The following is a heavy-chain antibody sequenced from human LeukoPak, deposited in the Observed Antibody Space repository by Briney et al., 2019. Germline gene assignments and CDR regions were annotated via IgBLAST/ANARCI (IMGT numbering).Heavy chain of an antibody. D-gene: IGHD3-16*01. V-gene: IGHV3-7*01. Sequence: LPGRSLRLSCAASGFTSSAYWMGWVRLTPGKGLEWVANIKRDGDEKYSVDSVEGRFTIFRDNAKNSLYLQMNSLKAEDTAVYYCARIIHVDYTPLYYFDHWGQGTLVTVSS. CDR2: IKRDGDEK. CDR1: GFTSSAYW. CDR3: ARIIHVDYTPLYYFDH. J-gene: IGHJ4*02.